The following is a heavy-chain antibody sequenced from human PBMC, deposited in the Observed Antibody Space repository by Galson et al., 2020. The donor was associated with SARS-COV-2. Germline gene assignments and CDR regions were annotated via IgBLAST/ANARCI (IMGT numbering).Heavy chain of an antibody. CDR3: ARYGSMGDFWSGYYDDAFDI. Sequence: GESLKISCAASGFTFSSYEMNWVRQAPGKGLEWVSYISSSGSTIYYADSVKGRFTISRDNAKNSLYLQMNSLRAEDTAVYYCARYGSMGDFWSGYYDDAFDIWGQGTMVTVSS. D-gene: IGHD3-3*01. CDR2: ISSSGSTI. V-gene: IGHV3-48*03. CDR1: GFTFSSYE. J-gene: IGHJ3*02.